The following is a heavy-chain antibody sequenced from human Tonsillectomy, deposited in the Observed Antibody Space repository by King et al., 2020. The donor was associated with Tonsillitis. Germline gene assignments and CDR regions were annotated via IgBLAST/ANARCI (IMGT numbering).Heavy chain of an antibody. Sequence: VQLAESGGGLVKAGGSLRLSCSASGFNFRDYSLTWIRQGPGKGLEWVSLIGSNDVIYNAASVEGRFTISRDNARRSLFLQMDSVKAEDTAVYYCARVAKLHQIAVSGILFKHMDVWGKGTSVTVS. D-gene: IGHD1-1*01. CDR3: ARVAKLHQIAVSGILFKHMDV. CDR1: GFNFRDYS. J-gene: IGHJ6*03. CDR2: IGSNDVI. V-gene: IGHV3-11*01.